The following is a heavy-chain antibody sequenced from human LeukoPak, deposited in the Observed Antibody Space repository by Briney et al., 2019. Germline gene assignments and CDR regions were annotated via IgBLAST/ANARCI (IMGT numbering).Heavy chain of an antibody. CDR3: TKRVKYGGTWDHFAN. D-gene: IGHD1-26*01. Sequence: GGSLRLSCAASGFTFSSYWVSWVRQAPGKGLEWVSTVNADGGNTYYADSVKGRFTISRDNSKSTLILQMNSLRVEDTALYYCTKRVKYGGTWDHFANWGQGTLVTVSS. V-gene: IGHV3-23*01. CDR2: VNADGGNT. CDR1: GFTFSSYW. J-gene: IGHJ4*02.